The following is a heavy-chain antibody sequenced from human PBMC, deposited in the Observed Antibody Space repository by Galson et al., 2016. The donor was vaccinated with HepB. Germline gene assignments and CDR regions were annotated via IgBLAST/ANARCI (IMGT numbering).Heavy chain of an antibody. D-gene: IGHD4-17*01. CDR1: GYIFTNYG. V-gene: IGHV1-18*01. CDR3: ARDEDYGDYRLDY. J-gene: IGHJ4*02. CDR2: ISAYNGNT. Sequence: SVKVSCKASGYIFTNYGISWVRQAPGQRLEWMGWISAYNGNTNYAQKFQGRVTMTTDTSTNIAYMELKSLRSDDTAVYYCARDEDYGDYRLDYWGQGTLVTVSS.